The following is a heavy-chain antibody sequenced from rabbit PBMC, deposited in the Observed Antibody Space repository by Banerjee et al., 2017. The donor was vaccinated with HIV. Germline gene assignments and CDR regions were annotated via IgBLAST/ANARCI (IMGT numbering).Heavy chain of an antibody. CDR2: IYSSNGDK. V-gene: IGHV1S45*01. CDR1: GFSFSSRYW. J-gene: IGHJ6*01. Sequence: EQLEESGGGLVKPGASLTLTCTASGFSFSSRYWICWVRQAPGKGLELIACIYSSNGDKWYASWVNGRFTISKTSSTTVTLQMTSLTAADTATYFCAGGYGSYDRYGMDLWSPGTLVTVS. CDR3: AGGYGSYDRYGMDL. D-gene: IGHD6-1*01.